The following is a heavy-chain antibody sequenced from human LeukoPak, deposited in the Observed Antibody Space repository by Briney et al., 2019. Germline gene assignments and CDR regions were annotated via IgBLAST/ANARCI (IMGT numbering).Heavy chain of an antibody. CDR1: VYTFTSYY. CDR2: INPSGGST. J-gene: IGHJ4*02. D-gene: IGHD6-19*01. CDR3: ARDSSGSETNPRHYFDY. V-gene: IGHV1-46*01. Sequence: ASVKVSCKASVYTFTSYYMHWVRQAPGQGLEWMGIINPSGGSTSYAQKFQGRVTMTRDTSTSTVYMELSSLRSEDTAVYYCARDSSGSETNPRHYFDYWGQGTLVTVSS.